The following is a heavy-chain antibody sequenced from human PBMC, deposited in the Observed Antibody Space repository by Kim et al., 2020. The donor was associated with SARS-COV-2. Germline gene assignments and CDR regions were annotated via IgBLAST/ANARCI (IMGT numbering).Heavy chain of an antibody. CDR3: ARGVVVVPAAIFLGYGMDV. D-gene: IGHD2-2*01. Sequence: SETLSLTCAVSGGSISSSNWWSWVRQPPGKGLEWIGEIYHSGSTNYNPSLKSRVTISVDKSKNQFSLKLSSVTAADTAVYYCARGVVVVPAAIFLGYGMDVWGQGTTVTVSS. CDR1: GGSISSSNW. J-gene: IGHJ6*02. CDR2: IYHSGST. V-gene: IGHV4-4*02.